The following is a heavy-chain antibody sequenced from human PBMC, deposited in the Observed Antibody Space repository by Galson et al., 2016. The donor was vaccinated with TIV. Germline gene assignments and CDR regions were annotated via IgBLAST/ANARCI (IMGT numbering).Heavy chain of an antibody. CDR1: GFDFSGYY. CDR2: IGSSGSPI. Sequence: SLRLSCAASGFDFSGYYMSWVRQAPGKGLEWISYIGSSGSPIVYADSVKGRFTISRDNAKNSVYLQMNSLRVEDTAVYYCARSITMMVLVQYWYFDLWGRGTLVTVSS. J-gene: IGHJ2*01. D-gene: IGHD3-22*01. V-gene: IGHV3-11*01. CDR3: ARSITMMVLVQYWYFDL.